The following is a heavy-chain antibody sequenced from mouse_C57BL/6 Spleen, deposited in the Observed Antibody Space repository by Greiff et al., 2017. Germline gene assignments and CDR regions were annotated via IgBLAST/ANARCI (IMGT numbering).Heavy chain of an antibody. D-gene: IGHD2-2*01. CDR2: IYTRRGNT. J-gene: IGHJ1*03. Sequence: QVQLQQSGAELARPGASVKLSCKASGYTFTSYGISWVKQRTGQGLEWIGEIYTRRGNTYYNEKFKGKATLTADKSSSTAYMELRILTSEDSAVYFCARSDGYDGYWYFDVWGTGTTVTVSS. V-gene: IGHV1-81*01. CDR1: GYTFTSYG. CDR3: ARSDGYDGYWYFDV.